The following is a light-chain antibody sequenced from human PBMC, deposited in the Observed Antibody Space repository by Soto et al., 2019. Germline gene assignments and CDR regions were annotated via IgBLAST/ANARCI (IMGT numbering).Light chain of an antibody. CDR3: HQFTSYPLT. Sequence: AIQLTQSPSSLSASVGDRVTITCRASQGINSALAWYQQKPGKAPRLLIYDASSLESGVPSRFTGSGSGTDFALTISSLQPEDFATYYCHQFTSYPLTFGGGTKVDIK. J-gene: IGKJ4*01. CDR1: QGINSA. CDR2: DAS. V-gene: IGKV1-13*02.